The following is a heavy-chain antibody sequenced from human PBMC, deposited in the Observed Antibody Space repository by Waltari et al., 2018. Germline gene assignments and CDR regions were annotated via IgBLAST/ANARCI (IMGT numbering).Heavy chain of an antibody. V-gene: IGHV1-2*02. CDR3: ARGSLSRRIVSRRFDY. Sequence: QVQLVQSGAEVKKPGASVKVSCKASGYTFTGYYMHWVRQAPGQGLEWMGWINPNSGGTNYAQKFQGRVTMTRDTSISTAYMELSRLRSDDTAVYYCARGSLSRRIVSRRFDYWGQGTLVTVSS. D-gene: IGHD3-22*01. CDR1: GYTFTGYY. J-gene: IGHJ4*02. CDR2: INPNSGGT.